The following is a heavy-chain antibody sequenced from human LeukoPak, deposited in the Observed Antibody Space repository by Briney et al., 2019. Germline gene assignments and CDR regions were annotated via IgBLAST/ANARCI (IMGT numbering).Heavy chain of an antibody. Sequence: GGSLRLSCAACGLSFSSLWMSCVRRARGKGLKWLAYIRQDGSEKKYVDSVKGRFTISRDNAKNSLYLQMNSLRVEDTAVFYCGRGGNLDVWGQGTLVTVSS. CDR1: GLSFSSLW. CDR2: IRQDGSEK. CDR3: GRGGNLDV. V-gene: IGHV3-7*03. J-gene: IGHJ4*02. D-gene: IGHD5-12*01.